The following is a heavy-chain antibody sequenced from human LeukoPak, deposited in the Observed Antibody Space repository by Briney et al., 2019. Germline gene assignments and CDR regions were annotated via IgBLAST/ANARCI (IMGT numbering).Heavy chain of an antibody. CDR1: GFTFSSYA. J-gene: IGHJ1*01. Sequence: LPGGSLRLSCAASGFTFSSYAMHWVRQAPGKGLERVAVISYDGSNKYYADSVKGRFTISRDNSKNTLYLQMNSLRAEDTAVYYCARGRGWYCSSTSCQRFAEYFQHWGQGTLVTVSS. CDR2: ISYDGSNK. V-gene: IGHV3-30*04. D-gene: IGHD2-2*01. CDR3: ARGRGWYCSSTSCQRFAEYFQH.